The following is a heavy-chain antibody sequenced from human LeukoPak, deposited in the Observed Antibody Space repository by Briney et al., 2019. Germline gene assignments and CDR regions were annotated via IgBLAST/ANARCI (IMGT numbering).Heavy chain of an antibody. CDR1: GFSFSSHE. Sequence: GGSLRLSCAASGFSFSSHEMHWVRQAPRKGLEWLSYISDSGSTIHTADSVKGRFSSSRDNAKSSLYLQLNSLRAEDTAVYYCAREGYSGILGAFDIWGQGTMVTVSS. V-gene: IGHV3-48*03. J-gene: IGHJ3*02. CDR2: ISDSGSTI. CDR3: AREGYSGILGAFDI. D-gene: IGHD1-26*01.